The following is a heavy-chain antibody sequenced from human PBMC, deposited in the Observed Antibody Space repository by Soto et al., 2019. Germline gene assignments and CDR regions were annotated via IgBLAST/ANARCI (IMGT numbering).Heavy chain of an antibody. CDR2: IGGSGGGT. D-gene: IGHD3-22*01. CDR1: GFTFSSFA. V-gene: IGHV3-23*01. Sequence: EVQLLESGGGLAQPGGSLRLSCAASGFTFSSFAMNWVRQAPGKGLQWVSGIGGSGGGTYYAESVKGRLTISRDNSKNMVYLDMNSLRGDDTAVYYCAKGYWGPVWDYWGQGTLVTVSS. J-gene: IGHJ4*02. CDR3: AKGYWGPVWDY.